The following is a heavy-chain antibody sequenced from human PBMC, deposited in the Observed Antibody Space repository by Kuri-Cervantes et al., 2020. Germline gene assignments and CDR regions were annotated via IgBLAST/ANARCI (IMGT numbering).Heavy chain of an antibody. CDR1: GYTFTGYY. V-gene: IGHV1-2*02. CDR3: AREFPLHSSGYSR. J-gene: IGHJ4*02. D-gene: IGHD3-22*01. Sequence: ASVKVSCKASGYTFTGYYMHWVRQAPGQGLEWMGWINPNSSGTNYAQKFQGRVTMTRDTSISTAYMELSSLRSEDKAVYYCAREFPLHSSGYSRWGQGTLVTVSS. CDR2: INPNSSGT.